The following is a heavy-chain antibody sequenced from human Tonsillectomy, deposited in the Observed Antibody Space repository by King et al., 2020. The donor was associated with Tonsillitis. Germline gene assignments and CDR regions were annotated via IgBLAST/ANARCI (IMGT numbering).Heavy chain of an antibody. V-gene: IGHV4-59*08. D-gene: IGHD5-18*01. CDR2: INYSGST. J-gene: IGHJ6*03. CDR3: ARHWSHLCYVDV. Sequence: VQLQESGPGLVKPSETLSLTCAVSGGSISSYYWGWIRQPPGRRLEWIGYINYSGSTNYNPSLKSRVIISVDTSKNQFSLKLSSVTAADTAVYYCARHWSHLCYVDVWGKGTTVTVSS. CDR1: GGSISSYY.